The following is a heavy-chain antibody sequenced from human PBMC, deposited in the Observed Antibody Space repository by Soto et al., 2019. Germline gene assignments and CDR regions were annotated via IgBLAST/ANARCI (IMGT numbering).Heavy chain of an antibody. CDR2: IVIGTGNT. V-gene: IGHV1-58*01. J-gene: IGHJ4*02. D-gene: IGHD1-1*01. CDR1: VFTFSSSS. Sequence: GASVTVSCKASVFTFSSSSVQWVRQARGQRLEWIGWIVIGTGNTNYAQRFQGRVTFTRDMSTSTAYMELSSLRSEDTAVYYCAAVPGDFDCWGQGTLVTVSS. CDR3: AAVPGDFDC.